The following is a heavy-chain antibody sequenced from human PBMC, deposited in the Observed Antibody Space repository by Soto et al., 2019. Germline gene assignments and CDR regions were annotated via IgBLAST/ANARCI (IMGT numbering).Heavy chain of an antibody. CDR1: GFTFSSYA. CDR2: ISGSGGST. V-gene: IGHV3-23*01. CDR3: ANAGHMITFGGVVDQNYYDYRDV. D-gene: IGHD3-16*02. Sequence: EVQLLESGGGLVQPGGSLRLSCAASGFTFSSYAMHWVRQAPGKGLEWVSGISGSGGSTYYADSVKGRFTISRDNSKNTLYLQMNSLRAGDTEVYYCANAGHMITFGGVVDQNYYDYRDVWGKGTTVTVSS. J-gene: IGHJ6*03.